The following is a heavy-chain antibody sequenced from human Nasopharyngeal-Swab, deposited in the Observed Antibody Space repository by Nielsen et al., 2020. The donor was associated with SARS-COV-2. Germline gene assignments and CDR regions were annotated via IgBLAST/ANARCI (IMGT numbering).Heavy chain of an antibody. CDR1: GFSFDDYG. V-gene: IGHV3-9*01. CDR3: TKAFGSGWYDNWFDP. J-gene: IGHJ5*02. Sequence: SLKISCVASGFSFDDYGMHWVRQVPGKGLEWVSSISWNSGSIDYADSVRGRFTVSRDNAKNYLYLQMNSLRPEDTAFYYCTKAFGSGWYDNWFDPWGQGTLVTVSS. D-gene: IGHD6-13*01. CDR2: ISWNSGSI.